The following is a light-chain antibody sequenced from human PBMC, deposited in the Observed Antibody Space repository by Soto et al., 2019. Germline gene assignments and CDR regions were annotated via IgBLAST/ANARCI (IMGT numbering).Light chain of an antibody. J-gene: IGKJ4*01. CDR1: QSVSSN. Sequence: EIVMTQSPATLSVSPGERATLSCRASQSVSSNLAWYQQKPGQAPRLLIYGASTRATGIPARFSGSGSGTEFTLTISSLQSEDFAVYSCQQYNNWPPLTFGGGTKVDI. CDR3: QQYNNWPPLT. V-gene: IGKV3-15*01. CDR2: GAS.